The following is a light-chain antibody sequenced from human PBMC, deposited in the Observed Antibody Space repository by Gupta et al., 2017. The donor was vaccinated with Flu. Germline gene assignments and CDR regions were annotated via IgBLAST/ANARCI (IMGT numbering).Light chain of an antibody. CDR3: QQWYNTPQT. CDR1: QSIRIS. Sequence: PSSLSASVGDRVTITCRASQSIRISLNWYQQKPGKAPNLLIYGASSVQSGVPSRFSGSGSGTDFTLTINRLQPEDFATYYCQQWYNTPQTCGEGTKVEVK. CDR2: GAS. J-gene: IGKJ4*01. V-gene: IGKV1-39*01.